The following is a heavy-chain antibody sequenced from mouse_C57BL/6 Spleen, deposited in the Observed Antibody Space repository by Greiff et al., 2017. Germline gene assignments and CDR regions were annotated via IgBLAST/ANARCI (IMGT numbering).Heavy chain of an antibody. V-gene: IGHV1-26*01. Sequence: EVKLQQSGPELVKPGASVKISCEASGYTFTDYYMNWVKQSHGKSLEWIGDINPNNGGTSYNQKFKGKATLTVDKSSSTAYMELRSLTSEDSAVYYCAPITTVVAYYAMDYWGQGTSVTVSS. CDR3: APITTVVAYYAMDY. D-gene: IGHD1-1*01. J-gene: IGHJ4*01. CDR2: INPNNGGT. CDR1: GYTFTDYY.